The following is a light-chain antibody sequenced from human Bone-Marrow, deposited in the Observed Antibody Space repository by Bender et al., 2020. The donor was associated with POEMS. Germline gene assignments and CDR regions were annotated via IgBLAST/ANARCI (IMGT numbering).Light chain of an antibody. V-gene: IGLV2-14*03. Sequence: QSVLTQPPSVSGAPGQRVIISCTGTSSDVGGYHFVSWYQQHPGKAPKLLIFAVSSRPSGISSRFSGSKSGNTASLTISGLQAEDEADYYCNSYTSTNTPYVFGSGTKVTVL. J-gene: IGLJ1*01. CDR1: SSDVGGYHF. CDR3: NSYTSTNTPYV. CDR2: AVS.